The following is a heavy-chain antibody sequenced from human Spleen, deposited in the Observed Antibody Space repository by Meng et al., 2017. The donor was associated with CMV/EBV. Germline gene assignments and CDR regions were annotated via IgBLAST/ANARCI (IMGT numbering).Heavy chain of an antibody. CDR1: GFTFSNAW. Sequence: GESLKISCAASGFTFSNAWMSWVRQAPGKGLEWVGRIKSKTDGGTTDYAAPVKGRFTISRDDSKNTLYLQMNSLKTEDTAVYYCTTDGLERDFWSGTHYYYGMDVWGQGTTVTVSS. J-gene: IGHJ6*02. V-gene: IGHV3-15*01. D-gene: IGHD3-3*01. CDR3: TTDGLERDFWSGTHYYYGMDV. CDR2: IKSKTDGGTT.